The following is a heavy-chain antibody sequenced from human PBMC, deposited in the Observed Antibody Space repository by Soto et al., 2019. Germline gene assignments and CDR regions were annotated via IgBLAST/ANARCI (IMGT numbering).Heavy chain of an antibody. CDR1: GGSFSGYY. CDR2: INHSGST. J-gene: IGHJ4*02. Sequence: PSETLSLTCAVYGGSFSGYYWSWIRQPPGKGLEWIGEINHSGSTNYNPSLKSRVTISVDTSKNQFSLKLSSVTAADTAVYYCARVGYCGGDCYYSNWGQGTLVTVS. D-gene: IGHD2-21*02. V-gene: IGHV4-34*01. CDR3: ARVGYCGGDCYYSN.